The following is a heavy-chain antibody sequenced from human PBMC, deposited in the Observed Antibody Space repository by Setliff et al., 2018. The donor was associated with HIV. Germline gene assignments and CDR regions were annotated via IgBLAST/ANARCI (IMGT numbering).Heavy chain of an antibody. J-gene: IGHJ5*02. D-gene: IGHD6-19*01. CDR1: GFTLRTYW. CDR3: AKSMIIAVVGSFDP. Sequence: LRLSCAASGFTLRTYWMSWVRQAPGKGLEWVSAISGSGGSTYYADSVKGRFTISRDNSKNTLYLQMNSLRAEDTAVYYCAKSMIIAVVGSFDPWGQGTLVTAPQ. CDR2: ISGSGGST. V-gene: IGHV3-23*01.